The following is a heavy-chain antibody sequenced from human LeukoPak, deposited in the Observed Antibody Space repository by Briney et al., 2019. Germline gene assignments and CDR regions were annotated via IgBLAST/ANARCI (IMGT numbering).Heavy chain of an antibody. CDR1: GFTFSSYS. J-gene: IGHJ5*02. CDR3: GRSGRYRPSDL. Sequence: GGSLRLSCAASGFTFSSYSMNWVRQAPGKGLEWVGRTRNKANSYTTEYAASVKGRFTISRDDPKNLLYLQMNSLKSEDTAVYYCGRSGRYRPSDLWGQGTLVTVSS. CDR2: TRNKANSYTT. D-gene: IGHD1-26*01. V-gene: IGHV3-72*01.